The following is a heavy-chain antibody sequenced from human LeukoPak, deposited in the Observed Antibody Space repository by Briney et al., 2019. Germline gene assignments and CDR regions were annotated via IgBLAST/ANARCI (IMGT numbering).Heavy chain of an antibody. D-gene: IGHD3-10*01. V-gene: IGHV4-39*07. J-gene: IGHJ5*02. CDR2: IYYSGST. CDR3: TRPRDGSEIPNWFDP. CDR1: GGSISSSSYY. Sequence: SETLSLTCTVSGGSISSSSYYWGWIRQPPGKGLEWIGSIYYSGSTHYNPSLKSRVTISVDTSKNQFSLKLSSVTAAGTAVYSCTRPRDGSEIPNWFDPWGQGTLVTVSS.